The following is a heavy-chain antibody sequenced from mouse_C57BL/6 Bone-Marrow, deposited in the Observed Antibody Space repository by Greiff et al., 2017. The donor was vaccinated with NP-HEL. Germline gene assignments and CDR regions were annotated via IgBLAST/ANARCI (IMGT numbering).Heavy chain of an antibody. J-gene: IGHJ2*01. Sequence: EVMLVESGGGLVQPGGSLKLSCAASGFTFSDYGMAWVRQAPRKGPEWVAFISNLAYSIYYADTVTGRFTISRENAKNTLYLEMSSLRSEDTAMYYCARHDYDEDYFDDWGQGTTLTVSS. CDR2: ISNLAYSI. V-gene: IGHV5-15*04. CDR1: GFTFSDYG. CDR3: ARHDYDEDYFDD. D-gene: IGHD2-4*01.